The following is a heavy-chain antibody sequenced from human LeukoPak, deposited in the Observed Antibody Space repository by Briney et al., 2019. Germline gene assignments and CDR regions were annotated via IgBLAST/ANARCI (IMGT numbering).Heavy chain of an antibody. D-gene: IGHD3-22*01. J-gene: IGHJ4*02. Sequence: PGGSLRLSCSVAGFTFTDHYMNWIRQVPGKGLEWVSYINTIGSHTEYADSVKGRFTISRDNSKNTLYVQVNSLGTEDTAAYYCAKGSYYDSSGSFYFDYWGQGTLVTVSS. V-gene: IGHV3-11*05. CDR3: AKGSYYDSSGSFYFDY. CDR1: GFTFTDHY. CDR2: INTIGSHT.